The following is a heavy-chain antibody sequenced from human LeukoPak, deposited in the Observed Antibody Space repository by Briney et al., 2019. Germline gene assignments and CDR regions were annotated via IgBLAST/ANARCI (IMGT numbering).Heavy chain of an antibody. CDR1: GFTFSKAW. J-gene: IGHJ6*02. V-gene: IGHV3-15*01. CDR2: IKSKSDHETT. CDR3: TTIGTVTPWYYYGMDV. Sequence: GGSLRLSCAASGFTFSKAWMSWVRHAPGKGLEWVGRIKSKSDHETTDYAAPVKGRFTISRDDSTNTVYLQMNSLKTEDTAVYYCTTIGTVTPWYYYGMDVWGQGTTVTVSS. D-gene: IGHD4-17*01.